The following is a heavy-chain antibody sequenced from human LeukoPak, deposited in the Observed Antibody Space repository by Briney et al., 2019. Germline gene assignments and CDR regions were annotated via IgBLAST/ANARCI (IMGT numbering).Heavy chain of an antibody. J-gene: IGHJ4*02. CDR3: AKWSGDYPSYYIDY. D-gene: IGHD4-17*01. V-gene: IGHV3-33*06. CDR2: IRSDGSSK. CDR1: GFTFSSFG. Sequence: GRSLRLSCAASGFTFSSFGLHWVRQAPGKGLEWVALIRSDGSSKNYADSVKGRFTISRDTSKNTVHLQMNNLRAEDTAVYYCAKWSGDYPSYYIDYWGQGTLVTVSS.